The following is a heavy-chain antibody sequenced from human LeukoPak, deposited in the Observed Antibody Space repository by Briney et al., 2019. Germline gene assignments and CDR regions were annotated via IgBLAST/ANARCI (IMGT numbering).Heavy chain of an antibody. Sequence: SETLSLTCAVYGGSFSGYYWSCIRQPPGKGLEWIGEIKHSGSTNYNPSLKSLVTISVDTSNNHFSLKLSSVTAADTAVYYCEREDYGGNSENFQHWGQGTLVSVSS. D-gene: IGHD4-23*01. CDR1: GGSFSGYY. CDR3: EREDYGGNSENFQH. CDR2: IKHSGST. J-gene: IGHJ1*01. V-gene: IGHV4-34*01.